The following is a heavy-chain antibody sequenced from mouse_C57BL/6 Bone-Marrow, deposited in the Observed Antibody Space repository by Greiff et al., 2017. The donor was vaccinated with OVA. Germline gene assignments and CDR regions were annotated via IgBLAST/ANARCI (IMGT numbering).Heavy chain of an antibody. CDR3: ARGGYVHGAY. CDR1: GFTFSDYG. CDR2: ISSGSSTI. V-gene: IGHV5-17*01. Sequence: EVKLVESGGGLVKPGGSLKLSCAASGFTFSDYGMHWVRQAPEKGLEWVAYISSGSSTIYYADTVKGRFTISRDNAKNTLFLQMTSLRSEDTAMYYCARGGYVHGAYWGQGTLVTVSA. D-gene: IGHD2-2*01. J-gene: IGHJ3*01.